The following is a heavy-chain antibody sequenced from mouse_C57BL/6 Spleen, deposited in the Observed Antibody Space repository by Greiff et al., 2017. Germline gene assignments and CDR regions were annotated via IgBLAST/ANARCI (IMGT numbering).Heavy chain of an antibody. CDR2: IYPGDGDT. CDR1: GYAFSSSW. J-gene: IGHJ4*01. V-gene: IGHV1-82*01. CDR3: ARSPGAMDY. Sequence: VQLQQSGPELVKPGASVKISCKASGYAFSSSWMNWVKQRPGKGLEWIGRIYPGDGDTNYNGKFKGKATLTADKSSSTAYMQLSSLTSEDSSVYFCARSPGAMDYWGQGTSGTVSS.